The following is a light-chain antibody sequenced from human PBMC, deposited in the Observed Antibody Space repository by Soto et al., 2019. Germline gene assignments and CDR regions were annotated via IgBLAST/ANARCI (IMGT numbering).Light chain of an antibody. CDR3: QQSYSTPLT. Sequence: DIQMTQSPSSLSASVGDRVTIACRASQSISSYLNWYQQKPGKAPKLLIYAASSLQSGVPSRFSVSESGTAFTLTISSLQPEDFATYYCQQSYSTPLTFVGGTKVEIK. V-gene: IGKV1-39*01. CDR1: QSISSY. J-gene: IGKJ4*01. CDR2: AAS.